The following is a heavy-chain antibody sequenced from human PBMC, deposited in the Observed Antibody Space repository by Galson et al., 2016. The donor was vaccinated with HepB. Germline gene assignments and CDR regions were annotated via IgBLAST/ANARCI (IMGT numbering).Heavy chain of an antibody. CDR3: ARDGSQYAGRRFWYFDL. CDR2: IWYDGSNR. D-gene: IGHD2-8*01. CDR1: GFTFSGYG. V-gene: IGHV3-33*01. J-gene: IGHJ2*01. Sequence: SLRLSCAASGFTFSGYGMHWVRQAPGKGLEWVALIWYDGSNRFYGDFVKGRFSISRDNSKNKLYLEMYNLEAEDTAVYFCARDGSQYAGRRFWYFDLWGRGTPVTVSS.